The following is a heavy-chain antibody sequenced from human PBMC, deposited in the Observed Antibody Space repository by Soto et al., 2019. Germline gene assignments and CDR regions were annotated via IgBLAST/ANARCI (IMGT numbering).Heavy chain of an antibody. J-gene: IGHJ4*01. Sequence: EVQLVESGGGLVQPGGSLRLSCAASGFTFGRYWMSWVRQAPGKGLEWLATIHMDGREKKYVDSVKGRFTMSRDNAKRSLYLQMDSLRAEDTAIYYCARDSGYDSGSSVNHYLDYWGHGALVTVSS. V-gene: IGHV3-7*01. D-gene: IGHD3-10*01. CDR3: ARDSGYDSGSSVNHYLDY. CDR1: GFTFGRYW. CDR2: IHMDGREK.